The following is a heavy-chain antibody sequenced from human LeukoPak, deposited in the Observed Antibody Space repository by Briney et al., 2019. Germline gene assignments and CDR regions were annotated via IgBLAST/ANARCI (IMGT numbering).Heavy chain of an antibody. CDR1: GFTFSPYW. CDR3: ARDGDVSGYSD. V-gene: IGHV3-7*01. D-gene: IGHD3-3*01. J-gene: IGHJ4*02. Sequence: GGSLRLSCAGSGFTFSPYWMSWVRQAPGKGLEWVANIKQDGSEKYYVDSVKGRFAISRDNAKNSLYLQMNSLRAEDTAVFYCARDGDVSGYSDWGQGTPVTASS. CDR2: IKQDGSEK.